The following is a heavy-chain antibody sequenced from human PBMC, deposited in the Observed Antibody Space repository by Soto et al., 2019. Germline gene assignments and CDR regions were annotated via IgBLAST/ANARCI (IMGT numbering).Heavy chain of an antibody. CDR3: ARDPNIVATMGSIYYYYGMDV. D-gene: IGHD5-12*01. Sequence: GWSTRLSCAASGFTFSSYCMSWVRQAPGKGLEWVANIKQDGSEKYYVASVKGRFTISRDNAKNSLYLQMNSLRAEDTAVYYCARDPNIVATMGSIYYYYGMDVWGQGTTGTVSS. CDR2: IKQDGSEK. V-gene: IGHV3-7*01. J-gene: IGHJ6*02. CDR1: GFTFSSYC.